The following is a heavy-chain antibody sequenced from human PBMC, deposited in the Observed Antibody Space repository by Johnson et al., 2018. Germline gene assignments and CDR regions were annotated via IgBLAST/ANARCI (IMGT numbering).Heavy chain of an antibody. CDR1: GGSFSGYY. CDR2: INHSGST. CDR3: ARGFLYNWNPYYMDV. J-gene: IGHJ6*03. V-gene: IGHV4-34*01. D-gene: IGHD1-20*01. Sequence: QVQLQQWGAGLLKPSETLSLTCAVYGGSFSGYYWSWIRQPPGKGLEWIGEINHSGSTNYNPSLKSRVTIAVDTSKNQFSLKLSSVTAADTAVYYCARGFLYNWNPYYMDVCGKGTTVTVSS.